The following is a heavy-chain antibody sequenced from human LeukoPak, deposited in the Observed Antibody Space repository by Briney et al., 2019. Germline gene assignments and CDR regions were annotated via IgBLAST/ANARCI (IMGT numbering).Heavy chain of an antibody. CDR1: GGTFSSYA. Sequence: SVKVSCKASGGTFSSYAISWVRQAPGQGLEWMGRIIPILGIANYAQKFQGRVTITADKSTSTAYMELSSLRSEDTAVYYCARAPSIAAAGTSGYWGQGTLVTVSS. CDR3: ARAPSIAAAGTSGY. CDR2: IIPILGIA. D-gene: IGHD6-13*01. V-gene: IGHV1-69*04. J-gene: IGHJ4*02.